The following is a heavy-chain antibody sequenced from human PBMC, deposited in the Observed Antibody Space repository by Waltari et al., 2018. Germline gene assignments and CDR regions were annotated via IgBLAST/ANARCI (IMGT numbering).Heavy chain of an antibody. CDR2: ISSSSYI. CDR3: AREVVGGATDDAFDI. D-gene: IGHD1-26*01. CDR1: GFTFSSYS. J-gene: IGHJ3*02. V-gene: IGHV3-21*01. Sequence: EVQLVESGGGLVKPGGSLRLSCAASGFTFSSYSMNWVRQAPGKGLEWVSSISSSSYIYYADSVKGRFTISRDNAKNSLYLQMNSLRAEDTAVYYCAREVVGGATDDAFDIWGQGTMVTVSS.